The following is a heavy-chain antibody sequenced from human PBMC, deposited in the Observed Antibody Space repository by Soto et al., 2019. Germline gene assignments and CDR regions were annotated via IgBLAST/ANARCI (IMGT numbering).Heavy chain of an antibody. J-gene: IGHJ4*02. CDR1: GGSISSGGYS. V-gene: IGHV4-31*03. CDR2: IDYSGRT. Sequence: QVQLQESGPGLVKPSQTLSLTCTVSGGSISSGGYSWRWIRQHPGKGMEWLGYIDYSGRTYYNPSLKSRVTISGETSKNQVSLKLCSLTAADTAVDYCAREGCITYYDFWRGDYNVFPPFDPLDYWGQGTLVTVSS. CDR3: AREGCITYYDFWRGDYNVFPPFDPLDY. D-gene: IGHD3-3*01.